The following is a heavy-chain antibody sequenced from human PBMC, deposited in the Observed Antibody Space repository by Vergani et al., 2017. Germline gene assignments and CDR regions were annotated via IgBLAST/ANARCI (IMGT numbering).Heavy chain of an antibody. CDR2: ISSSSSYI. D-gene: IGHD2-15*01. CDR1: GFTFSTYA. V-gene: IGHV3-21*01. J-gene: IGHJ4*02. CDR3: TXGYCSGGSCSSPDY. Sequence: EVQLLESGGGLVQPGGSLRLSCAASGFTFSTYAMNWVRQAPGKGLEWVSSISSSSSYIYYADSVKGRFTISRDNAKNSLYLQMNSLRAEDTAVYYCTXGYCSGGSCSSPDYWGQGTLVTVSS.